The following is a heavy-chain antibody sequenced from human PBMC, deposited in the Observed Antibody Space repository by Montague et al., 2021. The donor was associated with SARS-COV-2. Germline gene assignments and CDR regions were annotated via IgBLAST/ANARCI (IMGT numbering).Heavy chain of an antibody. J-gene: IGHJ3*02. D-gene: IGHD5-18*01. V-gene: IGHV2-70*11. CDR1: GFSLSTSGMC. CDR2: IDWDDDK. CDR3: ARIRVDTAVAFDI. Sequence: PELVKPTQTLTLTCTFSGFSLSTSGMCVSWIRQPPGKALEWLARIDWDDDKYYSTSLKTRLTISKDTSKNQVVLTMANMDPVDTATYYCARIRVDTAVAFDIWGQGTMVTVSS.